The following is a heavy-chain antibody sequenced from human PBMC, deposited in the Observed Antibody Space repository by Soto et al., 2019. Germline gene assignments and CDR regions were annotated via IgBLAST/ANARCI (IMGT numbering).Heavy chain of an antibody. CDR1: GFTFGTFT. Sequence: EVQLVEPGGGLVKPGGSLRLSCAASGFTFGTFTMSWVRQAPGKGLEWVSSIGTTSTYIYYADSVRGRFTISRDNAKNSRYLLMNSLRAEDTAVYFCARVMCGDCSSYYYYTMDVWGQGTTVTVSS. J-gene: IGHJ6*02. D-gene: IGHD2-21*02. CDR3: ARVMCGDCSSYYYYTMDV. V-gene: IGHV3-21*01. CDR2: IGTTSTYI.